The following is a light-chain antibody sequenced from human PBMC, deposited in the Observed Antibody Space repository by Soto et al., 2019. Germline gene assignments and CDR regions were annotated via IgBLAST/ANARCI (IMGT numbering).Light chain of an antibody. CDR1: QSVSNN. Sequence: QSPATLSVSPVESATLSCRASQSVSNNLTWYQQKPGQPPRLLIYGASTRATGVPGRFSGSGSGTEFTLTISSLQSEDFAVHYCQQYNDWWTFGQGTKVDIK. CDR3: QQYNDWWT. CDR2: GAS. V-gene: IGKV3-15*01. J-gene: IGKJ1*01.